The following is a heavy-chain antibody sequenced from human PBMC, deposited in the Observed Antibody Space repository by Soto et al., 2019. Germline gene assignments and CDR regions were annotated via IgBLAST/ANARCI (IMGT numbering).Heavy chain of an antibody. CDR1: GFTFSSYA. CDR2: ISGSGGST. D-gene: IGHD2-2*01. V-gene: IGHV3-23*01. J-gene: IGHJ4*02. Sequence: GGSLRLSCAASGFTFSSYAMSWVRQAPGKGLEWVSAISGSGGSTYYADSVKGRFTISRDNSKNTLYLKMNGLRAEDTAVYYCAKGPVVPAALAEDFDYWGQGTLVTVSS. CDR3: AKGPVVPAALAEDFDY.